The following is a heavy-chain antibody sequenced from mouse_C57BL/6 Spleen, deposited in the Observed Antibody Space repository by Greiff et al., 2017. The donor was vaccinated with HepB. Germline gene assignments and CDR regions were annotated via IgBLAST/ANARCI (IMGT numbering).Heavy chain of an antibody. CDR2: IYPGSGNT. Sequence: QVQLKQSGPELVKPGASVKISCKASGYSFTSYYIHWVKQRPGQGLEWIGWIYPGSGNTKYNEKFKGKATLTADTSSSTAYMQLSSLTSEDSAVYYCARKLYHYFDYWGQGTTLTVSS. V-gene: IGHV1-66*01. J-gene: IGHJ2*01. CDR1: GYSFTSYY. CDR3: ARKLYHYFDY.